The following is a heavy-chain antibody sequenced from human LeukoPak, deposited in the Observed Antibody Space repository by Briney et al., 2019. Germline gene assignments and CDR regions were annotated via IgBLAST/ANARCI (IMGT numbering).Heavy chain of an antibody. Sequence: ASVKVSCKASGYTFTGYYMHWVRQAPGQGLEWMGGIIPIFGTANYAQKFQGRVTITADESTSTAYMELSSLRSEDTAVYYCAREVVVALSVYYFDYWGQGTLVTVSS. CDR2: IIPIFGTA. CDR1: GYTFTGYY. CDR3: AREVVVALSVYYFDY. D-gene: IGHD2-2*01. J-gene: IGHJ4*02. V-gene: IGHV1-69*13.